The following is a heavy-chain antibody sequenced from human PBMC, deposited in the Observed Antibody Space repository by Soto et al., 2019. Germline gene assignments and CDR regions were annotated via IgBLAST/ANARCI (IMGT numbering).Heavy chain of an antibody. V-gene: IGHV1-2*02. CDR1: GYTFTGYY. D-gene: IGHD1-1*01. CDR3: ARGGGLGGASGDYGMDV. J-gene: IGHJ6*02. CDR2: INPNSGGT. Sequence: QVQLVQSGAEVKKPGASVKVSCKASGYTFTGYYMHWVRQAPGQGLEWMGWINPNSGGTNYAQKFQGRVTMTRDTSISTAYMELSRLRSDDTAVYYCARGGGLGGASGDYGMDVWGQGTTVTVSS.